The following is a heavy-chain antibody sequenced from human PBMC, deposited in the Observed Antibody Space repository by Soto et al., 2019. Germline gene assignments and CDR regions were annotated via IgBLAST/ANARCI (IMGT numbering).Heavy chain of an antibody. Sequence: PSETLSLTFAVYGGSFSCYYWSWIRQPPGKGLEWIGEINHSGSTNYNPSLKSRVTISVDTSKNQFSLKLSSVTAADTAVYYCARDWYYYYYGMDVWGQGTTVTVSS. J-gene: IGHJ6*02. V-gene: IGHV4-34*01. CDR1: GGSFSCYY. CDR3: ARDWYYYYYGMDV. CDR2: INHSGST.